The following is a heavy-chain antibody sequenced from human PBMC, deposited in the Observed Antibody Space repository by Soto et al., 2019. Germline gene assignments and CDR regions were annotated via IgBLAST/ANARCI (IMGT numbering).Heavy chain of an antibody. V-gene: IGHV5-51*01. J-gene: IGHJ4*02. D-gene: IGHD6-13*01. CDR3: ARLGGGSWYDLTYYFDY. Sequence: GESLKISCKGSADSFSSNWIGWVRQMPGKGLEWMGIIYPGDSDTRYSPSFQGQVTISADKSISTAYLQWSSLKASDTAMYYCARLGGGSWYDLTYYFDYWGQGTLVTVSS. CDR2: IYPGDSDT. CDR1: ADSFSSNW.